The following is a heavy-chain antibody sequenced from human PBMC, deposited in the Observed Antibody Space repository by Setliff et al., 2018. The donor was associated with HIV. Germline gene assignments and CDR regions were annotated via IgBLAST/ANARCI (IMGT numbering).Heavy chain of an antibody. CDR3: ARFQRDILRSYGMDV. J-gene: IGHJ6*02. Sequence: SVKVSCKASGGTFSSYAISWVRQAPGQGLDWMGGIIPVFGTTNYAQKFQGRVTITADESTSTVELTSLRYEDTAVYYCARFQRDILRSYGMDVWGQGTTVTVSS. V-gene: IGHV1-69*13. CDR1: GGTFSSYA. CDR2: IIPVFGTT.